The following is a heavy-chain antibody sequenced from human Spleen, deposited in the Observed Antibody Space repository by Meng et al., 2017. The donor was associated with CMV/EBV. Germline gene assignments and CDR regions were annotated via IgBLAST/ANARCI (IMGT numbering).Heavy chain of an antibody. Sequence: GESLKISCAASGFTFDDYGMSWVRQAPGKGLEWVSGINWNGGSTGYADSVKGRFTISRDSSRNTLYLLMNSLKVEDTAVYYCARDHHGNNFGMHYFDYWGQGTLVTVSS. J-gene: IGHJ4*02. V-gene: IGHV3-20*04. CDR1: GFTFDDYG. CDR2: INWNGGST. CDR3: ARDHHGNNFGMHYFDY. D-gene: IGHD1-1*01.